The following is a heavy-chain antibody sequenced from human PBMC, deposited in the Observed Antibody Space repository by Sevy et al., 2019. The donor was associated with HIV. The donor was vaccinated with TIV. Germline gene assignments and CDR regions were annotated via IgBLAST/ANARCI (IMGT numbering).Heavy chain of an antibody. CDR1: GYTFTGYY. D-gene: IGHD2-15*01. CDR3: AKECVYCSGGTCKPGGWFDP. V-gene: IGHV1-2*02. CDR2: INPNSGGT. Sequence: ASVKVSCKASGYTFTGYYMHWVRQAPGQGLEWMGWINPNSGGTKYAQKFQGRVTMTRDTSISTAYMERSRLRSDDTAVYYCAKECVYCSGGTCKPGGWFDPWGQGTLVTVSS. J-gene: IGHJ5*02.